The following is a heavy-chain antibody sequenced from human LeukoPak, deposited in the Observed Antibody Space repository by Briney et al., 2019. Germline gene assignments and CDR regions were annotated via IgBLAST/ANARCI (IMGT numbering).Heavy chain of an antibody. V-gene: IGHV3-74*01. CDR3: ARDVWSYYDSSGYPPKDY. Sequence: PGGSLRLSCAASGFTFSNYWMHWVRQAPGKGLVWVSRINSHGSITTYADSVKGRFTISRDNAKNTLYLEMNGMRAEDTAVYYCARDVWSYYDSSGYPPKDYWGQGTLVTVSS. CDR1: GFTFSNYW. D-gene: IGHD3-22*01. J-gene: IGHJ4*02. CDR2: INSHGSIT.